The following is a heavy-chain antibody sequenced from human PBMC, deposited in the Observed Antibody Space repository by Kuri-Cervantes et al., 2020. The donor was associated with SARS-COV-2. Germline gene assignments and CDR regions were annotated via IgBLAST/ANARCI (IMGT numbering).Heavy chain of an antibody. CDR3: AKSRIDHSDAFDI. D-gene: IGHD1-26*01. Sequence: ETLSLTCAASGFTFSSYAMSWVRQAPGKGLEWVSAISGSGGSTYYADSVKGRFTISRDNSKNTLYLQMNSLRAEDTAVYYCAKSRIDHSDAFDIWGQGTMVTVSS. V-gene: IGHV3-23*01. CDR2: ISGSGGST. CDR1: GFTFSSYA. J-gene: IGHJ3*02.